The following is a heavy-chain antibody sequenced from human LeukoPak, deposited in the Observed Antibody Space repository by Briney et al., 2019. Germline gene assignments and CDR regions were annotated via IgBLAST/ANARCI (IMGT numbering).Heavy chain of an antibody. CDR2: IYYSGST. Sequence: SETLSLTCTVSGGSISSSSYYWGWIRQPPGTGLEWIGSIYYSGSTYYNPSLKSRVTISVDTSKNHFSLKLSSVTAADTAVYYCARPPTGGYSYGSPFDYWGQGTLVTVSS. J-gene: IGHJ4*02. V-gene: IGHV4-39*01. D-gene: IGHD5-18*01. CDR1: GGSISSSSYY. CDR3: ARPPTGGYSYGSPFDY.